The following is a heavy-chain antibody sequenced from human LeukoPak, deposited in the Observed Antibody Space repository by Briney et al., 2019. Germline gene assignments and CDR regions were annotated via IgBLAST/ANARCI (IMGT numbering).Heavy chain of an antibody. CDR3: AREYCSSTSCYAGWNNWFGP. J-gene: IGHJ5*02. D-gene: IGHD2-2*01. CDR1: GYTFTSYD. Sequence: ASVKVSCKASGYTFTSYDINWVRQATGQGLEWMGWMNPNSGNTGYAQKFQGRVTMTRNTSISTAYMELRSLRSDDTAVYYCAREYCSSTSCYAGWNNWFGPWGQGTLVTVSS. CDR2: MNPNSGNT. V-gene: IGHV1-8*01.